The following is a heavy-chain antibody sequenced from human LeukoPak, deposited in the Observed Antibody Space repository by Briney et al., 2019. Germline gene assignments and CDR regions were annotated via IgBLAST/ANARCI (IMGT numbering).Heavy chain of an antibody. CDR3: ARPRVAWNHKKMNWFDP. D-gene: IGHD1-14*01. J-gene: IGHJ5*02. CDR1: GFTFSSYA. V-gene: IGHV3-30-3*01. CDR2: ISYDGSNK. Sequence: GRSLRLSCAASGFTFSSYAMHWVRQAPGKGLEWVAVISYDGSNKNYADSVKGRFTISRDNSKNTLYLQMNSLRAEDTAVYYCARPRVAWNHKKMNWFDPWGQGTLVTVSS.